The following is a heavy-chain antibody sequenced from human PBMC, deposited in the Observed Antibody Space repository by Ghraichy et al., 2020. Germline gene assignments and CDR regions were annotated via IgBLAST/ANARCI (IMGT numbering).Heavy chain of an antibody. CDR2: ITTKSGNT. CDR1: GYSFVSYG. Sequence: ASVKVSCRASGYSFVSYGITWVRQAPGQGLEWMGWITTKSGNTQYAQNFQGRVVMTTETSTDTAYLELRSLRFDDTAVYYCARGVNWLDPRGQGTLVTVSS. V-gene: IGHV1-18*01. J-gene: IGHJ5*02. CDR3: ARGVNWLDP.